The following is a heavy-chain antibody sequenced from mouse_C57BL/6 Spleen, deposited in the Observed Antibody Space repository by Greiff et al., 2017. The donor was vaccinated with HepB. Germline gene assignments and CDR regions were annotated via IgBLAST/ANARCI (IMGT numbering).Heavy chain of an antibody. CDR1: GYTFTSYT. V-gene: IGHV1-4*01. J-gene: IGHJ4*01. D-gene: IGHD2-3*01. CDR3: ARCDGYYFYAMDY. Sequence: QVQLQQSGAELARPGASVKMSCKASGYTFTSYTMHWVKQRPGQGLEWIGYINPSSGYTKYNQKFKDKATLTADKSSSTAYMQLSSLTSEDSAVYYCARCDGYYFYAMDYWGQGTSVTVSS. CDR2: INPSSGYT.